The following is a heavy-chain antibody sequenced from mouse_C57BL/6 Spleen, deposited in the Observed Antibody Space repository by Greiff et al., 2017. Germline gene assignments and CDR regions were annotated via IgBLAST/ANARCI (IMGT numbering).Heavy chain of an antibody. Sequence: EVQLQQSGPELVKPGASVKISCKASGYTFTDYYMNWVKQSHGKSLEWIGDINPNNGGTSYNQKFKGKATLTVDKSSSTAYMELRSLTSEDSAVYYCARDGNYSYYFDYWGQGTTLTVSS. CDR3: ARDGNYSYYFDY. CDR1: GYTFTDYY. V-gene: IGHV1-26*01. CDR2: INPNNGGT. J-gene: IGHJ2*01. D-gene: IGHD2-1*01.